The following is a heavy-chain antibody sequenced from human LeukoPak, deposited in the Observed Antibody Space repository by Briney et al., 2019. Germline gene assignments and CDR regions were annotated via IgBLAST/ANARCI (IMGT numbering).Heavy chain of an antibody. V-gene: IGHV3-21*01. CDR3: RNPVAGMSWYFDL. CDR2: LSKSSEYV. CDR1: GFTFSRHT. D-gene: IGHD6-19*01. J-gene: IGHJ2*01. Sequence: GGSLRLSCVGSGFTFSRHTMNWVRQAPGKGLEWVSSLSKSSEYVKYVDSVEGRFSMSREDARTSVYLQMHNLRAEDTAVYCARNPVAGMSWYFDLWGRGTQVTVSS.